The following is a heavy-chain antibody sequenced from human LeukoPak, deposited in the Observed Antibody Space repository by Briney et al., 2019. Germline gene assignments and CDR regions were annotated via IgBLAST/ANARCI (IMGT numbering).Heavy chain of an antibody. Sequence: PGGSLRLSCAASGFTFSDYYMSWIRQAPGKGLEWLSYISNGGSTIYYADSVKGGFTISRDNAKNSLYLQMNSLRAEDTAVYYCARDSNNWNYGYWYFDLWGRGTLVTVSS. CDR1: GFTFSDYY. V-gene: IGHV3-11*04. CDR3: ARDSNNWNYGYWYFDL. CDR2: ISNGGSTI. D-gene: IGHD1-7*01. J-gene: IGHJ2*01.